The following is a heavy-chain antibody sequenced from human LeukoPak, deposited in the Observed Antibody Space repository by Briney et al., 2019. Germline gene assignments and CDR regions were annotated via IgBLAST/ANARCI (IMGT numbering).Heavy chain of an antibody. CDR3: ARLGEWLVYDAFHI. CDR2: ITNSGDST. V-gene: IGHV3-23*01. CDR1: GFTSSTYA. D-gene: IGHD6-19*01. Sequence: GGSLRLSCAASGFTSSTYAMSWVCQAPGKGLEWVSGITNSGDSTYYAASMKGRITISRDNPKNTLYLQMNSLRAEDTAVYYCARLGEWLVYDAFHIWGQGTMVTVSS. J-gene: IGHJ3*02.